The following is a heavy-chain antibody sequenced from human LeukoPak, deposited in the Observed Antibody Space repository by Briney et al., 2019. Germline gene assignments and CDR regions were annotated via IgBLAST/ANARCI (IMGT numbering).Heavy chain of an antibody. D-gene: IGHD1-7*01. V-gene: IGHV3-7*03. Sequence: PGGSLRLSCAASGFTFSSYWMSWVRQAPGKGLEWVANIKQDGSEKYYVDSVKGRFTISRGNAKNSLYLQMNSLRAEDTAVYYCARDQLELPFDYWGQGTLVTVSS. CDR3: ARDQLELPFDY. J-gene: IGHJ4*02. CDR2: IKQDGSEK. CDR1: GFTFSSYW.